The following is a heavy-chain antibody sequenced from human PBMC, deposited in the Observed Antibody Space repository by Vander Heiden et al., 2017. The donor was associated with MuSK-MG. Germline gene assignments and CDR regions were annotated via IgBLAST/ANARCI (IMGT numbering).Heavy chain of an antibody. CDR3: AKDSSPEITMSRGVAGAFDI. V-gene: IGHV3-9*01. CDR1: GLTFEAYA. J-gene: IGHJ3*02. Sequence: EVQLVESGGGLVQHGRSLRLSCAASGLTFEAYAMQWVRQAPGKGLEWVSGISWNTGNIGYADSVKGRFTIARDNAKNSLYLQMNSMRAEETALYYCAKDSSPEITMSRGVAGAFDIWGQGTMVTVYS. CDR2: ISWNTGNI. D-gene: IGHD3-10*01.